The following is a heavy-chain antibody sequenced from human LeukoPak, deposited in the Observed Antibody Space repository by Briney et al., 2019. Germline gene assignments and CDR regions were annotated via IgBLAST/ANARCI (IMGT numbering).Heavy chain of an antibody. Sequence: PSETLSLTCTVSRGSISSLYWSWVRQAPGKGLEWVGNIYYTGSTNYNPSLKSRVTISVDTSKNQFSLKLSSVTAADTAVYYCARGRGYSYGSPLDYWGQGSLVSVSS. V-gene: IGHV4-59*11. CDR1: RGSISSLY. CDR3: ARGRGYSYGSPLDY. J-gene: IGHJ4*02. D-gene: IGHD5-18*01. CDR2: IYYTGST.